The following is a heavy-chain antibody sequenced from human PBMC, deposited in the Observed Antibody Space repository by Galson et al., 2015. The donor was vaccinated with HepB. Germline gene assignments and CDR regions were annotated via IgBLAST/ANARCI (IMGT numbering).Heavy chain of an antibody. Sequence: SLRLSCAASGFTFDDYGMSWVRQAPGKGLEWVSGINWNGGSTGYADSVKGRFTISRDNAKNSLYLQMNSLRAEDTALYHCARVMKYYYDSSGCYRGPFDIWGQGTMVTVSS. CDR3: ARVMKYYYDSSGCYRGPFDI. V-gene: IGHV3-20*01. D-gene: IGHD3-22*01. CDR1: GFTFDDYG. CDR2: INWNGGST. J-gene: IGHJ3*02.